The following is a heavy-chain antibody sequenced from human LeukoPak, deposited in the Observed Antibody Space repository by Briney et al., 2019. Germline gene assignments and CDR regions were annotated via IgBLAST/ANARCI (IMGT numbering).Heavy chain of an antibody. Sequence: PGGSLRLSCAASGFTFSSYSMHWVRQAPGKGLEWVSSISSSSSYIYYADSVKGRFTISRDNAKSSLYLQMNSLRAEDTAVYYCARAKRNGFDIWGQGTMVTVSS. J-gene: IGHJ3*02. V-gene: IGHV3-21*01. CDR1: GFTFSSYS. CDR2: ISSSSSYI. CDR3: ARAKRNGFDI.